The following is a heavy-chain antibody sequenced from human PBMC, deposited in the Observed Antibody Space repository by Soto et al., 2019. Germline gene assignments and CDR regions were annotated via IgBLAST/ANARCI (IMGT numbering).Heavy chain of an antibody. J-gene: IGHJ6*02. CDR1: GFTFSSYG. CDR3: AREGTMVRGVIRTGYYGMDV. CDR2: IWYDGSNK. V-gene: IGHV3-33*01. Sequence: RRLSCAASGFTFSSYGMHWVRQAPGKGLEWVAVIWYDGSNKYYADSVKGRFTISRDNSKNTLYLQMNSLRAEDTAVYYCAREGTMVRGVIRTGYYGMDVWGQGTTVTVSS. D-gene: IGHD3-10*01.